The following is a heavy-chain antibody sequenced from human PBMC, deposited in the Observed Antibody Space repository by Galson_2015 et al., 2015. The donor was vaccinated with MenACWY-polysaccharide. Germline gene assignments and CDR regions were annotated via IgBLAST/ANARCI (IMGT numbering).Heavy chain of an antibody. CDR3: TRGGNYRSSWDYFDY. D-gene: IGHD6-13*01. CDR2: ISANNGNT. Sequence: QSGAEVKKPGASVKVSCKGSGYTFTTYAINWVRQAPGQGLEWMGWISANNGNTNYAQKLQGRVSMTTDTSTSTAYMELRSLRSDDTAVYYCTRGGNYRSSWDYFDYWGQGTLVTVSS. CDR1: GYTFTTYA. J-gene: IGHJ4*02. V-gene: IGHV1-18*04.